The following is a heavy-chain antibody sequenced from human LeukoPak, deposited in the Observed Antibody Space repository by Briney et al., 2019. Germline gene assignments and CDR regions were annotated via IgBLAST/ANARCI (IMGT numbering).Heavy chain of an antibody. Sequence: GASVKVSCKASGYTFTSYDINWVRQATGQGLEWMGWMNPNSGNTGYAQKFQGRVTMTRNTSISTAYMELSSLRSEDTAVYYCARGRRHYDSSGYYYEGDAFDIWGQGTMVTVSS. J-gene: IGHJ3*02. CDR3: ARGRRHYDSSGYYYEGDAFDI. V-gene: IGHV1-8*01. CDR2: MNPNSGNT. D-gene: IGHD3-22*01. CDR1: GYTFTSYD.